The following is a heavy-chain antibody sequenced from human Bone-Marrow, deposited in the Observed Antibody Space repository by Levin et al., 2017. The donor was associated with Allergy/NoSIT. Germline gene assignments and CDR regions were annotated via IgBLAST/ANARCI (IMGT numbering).Heavy chain of an antibody. Sequence: PGGSLRLSCVVSGFTFSNYWMSWVRLAPGKGLEWVANIKTDGSEKHYVDSVKGRFTISRDNAKSSLYLQLNSLRDEDTAVYYCMRGSGGNCQSGLGCWYFDLRGRGTLVTVSS. CDR3: MRGSGGNCQSGLGCWYFDL. CDR2: IKTDGSEK. CDR1: GFTFSNYW. V-gene: IGHV3-7*01. D-gene: IGHD2-15*01. J-gene: IGHJ2*01.